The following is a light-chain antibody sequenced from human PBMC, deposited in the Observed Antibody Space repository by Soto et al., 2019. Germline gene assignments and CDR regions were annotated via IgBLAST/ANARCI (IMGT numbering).Light chain of an antibody. Sequence: DIQLTQSPSTLTASVGDRVTIGCRASESISYWLAWYQQKPGKAPQLLIYDASSLRSGVPSRFSGSGSGTEFTLTISTPQPDDFATYFCQQYDSYSKTFGQGTQLEIK. J-gene: IGKJ2*01. CDR2: DAS. V-gene: IGKV1-5*01. CDR3: QQYDSYSKT. CDR1: ESISYW.